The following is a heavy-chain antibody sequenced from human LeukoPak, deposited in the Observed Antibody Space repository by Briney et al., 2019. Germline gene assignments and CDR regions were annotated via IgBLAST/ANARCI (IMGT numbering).Heavy chain of an antibody. D-gene: IGHD3-3*01. J-gene: IGHJ6*03. V-gene: IGHV1-2*06. CDR1: GYTFTGYY. Sequence: ASVKVSCKASGYTFTGYYMHWVRQAPGQGLEWMGRINPNSGGTNYAQKFQGRVTMTRDTSISTAYMELSRLRSVDTAVYYCAGDFWSGYYQGYMDVWGKGTTVTVSS. CDR2: INPNSGGT. CDR3: AGDFWSGYYQGYMDV.